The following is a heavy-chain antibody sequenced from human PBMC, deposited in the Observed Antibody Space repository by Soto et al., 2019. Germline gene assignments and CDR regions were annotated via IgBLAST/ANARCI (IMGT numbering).Heavy chain of an antibody. J-gene: IGHJ5*02. CDR3: ARDLYGSGSYYPTYNWFDP. D-gene: IGHD3-10*01. V-gene: IGHV1-69*04. Sequence: GASVKVSCKASGGTFSSYTISWVRQAPGQGLEWMGRIIPILGIANYAQKFQGRVTITADKSTSTAYMELSSLRSEDTAVYYCARDLYGSGSYYPTYNWFDPWGQGTLVTVSS. CDR2: IIPILGIA. CDR1: GGTFSSYT.